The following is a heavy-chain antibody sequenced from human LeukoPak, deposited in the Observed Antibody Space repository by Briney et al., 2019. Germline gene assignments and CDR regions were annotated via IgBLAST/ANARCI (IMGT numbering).Heavy chain of an antibody. D-gene: IGHD6-19*01. CDR3: AKPCRSGLSPFDAFDI. CDR1: GFTFSSYA. J-gene: IGHJ3*02. V-gene: IGHV3-23*01. CDR2: NSGSGDST. Sequence: QPGGSLRLSCAASGFTFSSYAMSWVRQAPGKGLEWVSANSGSGDSTYYADSVKGRFTISRDNSKNTLYLQMNSLRVEDTAVYYCAKPCRSGLSPFDAFDIWGQGTMVTVSS.